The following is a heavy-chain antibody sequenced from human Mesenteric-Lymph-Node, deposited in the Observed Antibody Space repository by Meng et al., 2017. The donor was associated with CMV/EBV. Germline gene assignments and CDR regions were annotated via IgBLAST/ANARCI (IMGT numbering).Heavy chain of an antibody. J-gene: IGHJ6*02. CDR1: GDSISSNY. Sequence: SETLSLTCSVSGDSISSNYWSWIRQPPGKGLEWIGYIYYSGTTNYNPSLKSRVTISVDTSKNQFSLKLSSVTAADTAVYYCAREWGYYGLDVWGQGTTVTVSS. D-gene: IGHD3-16*01. CDR3: AREWGYYGLDV. CDR2: IYYSGTT. V-gene: IGHV4-59*01.